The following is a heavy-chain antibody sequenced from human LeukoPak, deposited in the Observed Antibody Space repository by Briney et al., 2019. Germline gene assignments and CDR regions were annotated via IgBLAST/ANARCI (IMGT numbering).Heavy chain of an antibody. V-gene: IGHV4-39*07. D-gene: IGHD3-22*01. CDR3: ARDLGYYDSSGYDAFDI. Sequence: SETLSLTCTVSGGSISSSSYYWGWIRQPPGKGLEWIGSIYYSGSTYYNPSLKSRVTISVDTSKNQFSLKLSSVTAADTAVYYCARDLGYYDSSGYDAFDIWGQGTMVTVSS. CDR1: GGSISSSSYY. CDR2: IYYSGST. J-gene: IGHJ3*02.